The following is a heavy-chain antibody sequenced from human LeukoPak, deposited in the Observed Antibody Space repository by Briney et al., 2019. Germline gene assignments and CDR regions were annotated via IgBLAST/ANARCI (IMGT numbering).Heavy chain of an antibody. CDR1: GFTFDDYA. V-gene: IGHV3-9*01. D-gene: IGHD3-22*01. CDR3: AKDDDYDSSGPFDY. J-gene: IGHJ4*02. CDR2: ISWNSGSI. Sequence: PGGSLRLSCAASGFTFDDYAMHWVRQAPGKGLEWASGISWNSGSIGYADSVKGRFTISRDNAKNSLYLQMNSLRAEDTALYYCAKDDDYDSSGPFDYWGQGTLVIVSS.